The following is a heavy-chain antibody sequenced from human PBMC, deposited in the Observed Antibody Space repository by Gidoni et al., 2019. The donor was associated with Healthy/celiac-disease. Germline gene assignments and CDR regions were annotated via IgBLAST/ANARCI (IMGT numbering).Heavy chain of an antibody. J-gene: IGHJ4*02. CDR3: ARGRYYYDSSGYYY. CDR1: GASFSGYY. CDR2: INHSGST. Sequence: QVQLQQWGAGLLTPSETLSLTCAVHGASFSGYYWSWIRQHPGKGLEWIGEINHSGSTNYNPSLKSRVTISVDTSKNQFSLKLSSVTAADTAVYYCARGRYYYDSSGYYYWGQGTLVTVSS. V-gene: IGHV4-34*01. D-gene: IGHD3-22*01.